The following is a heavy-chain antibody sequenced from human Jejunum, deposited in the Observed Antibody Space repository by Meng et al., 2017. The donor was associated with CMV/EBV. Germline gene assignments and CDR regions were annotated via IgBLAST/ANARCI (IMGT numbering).Heavy chain of an antibody. J-gene: IGHJ4*02. CDR2: ISYKGDT. Sequence: VSNGSFNISYWSWIRQSPGKGLEWIGYISYKGDTNYNPPLKSRAAISIDTTKEHFSLRLTSVTAADTAVYYCARTHVIPNGNYMFDYWGQGALVTVSS. CDR1: NGSFNISY. D-gene: IGHD1-7*01. V-gene: IGHV4-59*08. CDR3: ARTHVIPNGNYMFDY.